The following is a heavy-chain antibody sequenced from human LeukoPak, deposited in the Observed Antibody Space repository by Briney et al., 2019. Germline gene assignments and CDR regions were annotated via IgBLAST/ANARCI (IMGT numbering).Heavy chain of an antibody. CDR2: IYYSGST. CDR3: ARHRLVLRELLNWFDP. D-gene: IGHD1-26*01. V-gene: IGHV4-39*01. Sequence: SETLSLTCTVSGGSISSSSYYWGWIRQPSGKGLEWIGSIYYSGSTYYNPSLKSRVTISVDTSKNQFSLKLSSVTAADTAVYYCARHRLVLRELLNWFDPWGQGTLVTVSS. CDR1: GGSISSSSYY. J-gene: IGHJ5*02.